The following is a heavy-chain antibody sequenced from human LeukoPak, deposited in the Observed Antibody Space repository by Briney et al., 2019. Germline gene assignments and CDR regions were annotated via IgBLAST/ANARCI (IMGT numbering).Heavy chain of an antibody. CDR3: ARVGPWIEARLYFDY. V-gene: IGHV3-11*04. CDR2: ITSRGSTI. CDR1: GFTLSDYF. J-gene: IGHJ4*02. Sequence: GGSLRLSCAASGFTLSDYFMSWIRQAPGKGLEWVSYITSRGSTIYYADSVKGRFTISRDNAKNSLFLQMNSLRDEDTAVYYCARVGPWIEARLYFDYWGQGTLVTVSS. D-gene: IGHD6-6*01.